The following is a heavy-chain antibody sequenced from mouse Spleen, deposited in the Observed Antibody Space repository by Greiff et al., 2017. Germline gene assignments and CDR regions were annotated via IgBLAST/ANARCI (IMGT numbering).Heavy chain of an antibody. CDR1: GFNIKDYY. CDR2: IDPENGDT. D-gene: IGHD2-3*01. Sequence: VQLQQSGAELVKPGASVKLSCTASGFNIKDYYMHWVKQRPEQGLEWIGWIDPENGDTEYASKFQGKATITAETTSNTAYLQLSSLTSEDTAIDYCSTLYTGYPDYWGQGTTLTVSS. CDR3: STLYTGYPDY. J-gene: IGHJ2*01. V-gene: IGHV14-4*01.